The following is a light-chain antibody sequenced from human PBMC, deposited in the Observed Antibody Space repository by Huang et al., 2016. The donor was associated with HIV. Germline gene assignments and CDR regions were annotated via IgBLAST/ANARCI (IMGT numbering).Light chain of an antibody. CDR1: QSVTTW. V-gene: IGKV1-5*01. J-gene: IGKJ1*01. CDR2: DVS. CDR3: QQYDGYPWT. Sequence: DIQMTQSPSTLSASVGDRVTITCRASQSVTTWLAWYQQKPGKAPKLLIYDVSRLESGVPSRFSGSGSGTEFTLTISSLQPDDFATYYCQQYDGYPWTFGQGTKVEIK.